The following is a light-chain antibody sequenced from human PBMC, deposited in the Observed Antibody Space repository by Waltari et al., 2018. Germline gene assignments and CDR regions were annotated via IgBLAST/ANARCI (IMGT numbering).Light chain of an antibody. V-gene: IGLV1-40*01. J-gene: IGLJ2*01. CDR3: QSYDSSLSALV. Sequence: QSVLTQPPSVSGAPGQTITISCPATSSNIGAGSHTHRYQQLPGMAPKLLIYGNFDRPSGVPARFSGSNSGASASLAITGLQAEDEADYYCQSYDSSLSALVFGGGTKVTVL. CDR2: GNF. CDR1: SSNIGAGSH.